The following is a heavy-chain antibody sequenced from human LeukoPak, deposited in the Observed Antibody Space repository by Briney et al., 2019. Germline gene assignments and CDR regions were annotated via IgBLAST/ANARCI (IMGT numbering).Heavy chain of an antibody. D-gene: IGHD3-3*01. CDR2: IYYSGST. CDR1: GGSISSYY. Sequence: SETLPLTCTVSGGSISSYYWSWIRQPPGKGLEWIGYIYYSGSTNYNPSLKSRVTISVDTSKNQFSLKLSSVTAADTAVYYCARGPSFDFWSGYESKNWFDPWGQGTLVTVSS. CDR3: ARGPSFDFWSGYESKNWFDP. J-gene: IGHJ5*02. V-gene: IGHV4-59*01.